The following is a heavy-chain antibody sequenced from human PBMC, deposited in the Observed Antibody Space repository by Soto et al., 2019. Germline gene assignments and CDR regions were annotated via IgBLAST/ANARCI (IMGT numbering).Heavy chain of an antibody. CDR2: IYYSGST. V-gene: IGHV4-30-4*01. D-gene: IGHD4-17*01. CDR3: AREPYIYDYGDYGLDY. Sequence: SETLSLTCTVSGGSISSGDYYWSWIRQPPGKGLEWIGYIYYSGSTYYNPSLKSRVTISVDTPKNQFSLKLSSVTAADTAVYYCAREPYIYDYGDYGLDYWGQGTLVTVSS. CDR1: GGSISSGDYY. J-gene: IGHJ4*02.